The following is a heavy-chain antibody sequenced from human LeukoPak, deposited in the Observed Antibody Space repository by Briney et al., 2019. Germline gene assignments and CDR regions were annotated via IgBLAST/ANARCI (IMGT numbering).Heavy chain of an antibody. D-gene: IGHD3-3*01. CDR3: ARGLYYDFWSGSGAYYMDV. CDR1: GGSFSGYY. Sequence: SETLSLTCAVYGGSFSGYYWSWIRQPPGKGLEWIGEINHSGSTNYNPSLKSRVTISVDTSKNQFSLKLSSVTAADTAAYYCARGLYYDFWSGSGAYYMDVWGKGTTVTVSS. V-gene: IGHV4-34*01. CDR2: INHSGST. J-gene: IGHJ6*03.